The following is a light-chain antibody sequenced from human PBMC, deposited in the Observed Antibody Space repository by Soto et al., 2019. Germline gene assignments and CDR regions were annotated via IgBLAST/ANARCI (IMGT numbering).Light chain of an antibody. CDR1: QGISSF. CDR3: QKYSSVLT. CDR2: GAS. V-gene: IGKV1-27*01. J-gene: IGKJ5*01. Sequence: DIQMTQSPSSLSASVGDRVTITCRASQGISSFVAWYQQKPGKVPRLLISGASTLQSGVPSRFSGSGSGTDFTLTITSLQPEDVATYYCQKYSSVLTFGQGTRLEMK.